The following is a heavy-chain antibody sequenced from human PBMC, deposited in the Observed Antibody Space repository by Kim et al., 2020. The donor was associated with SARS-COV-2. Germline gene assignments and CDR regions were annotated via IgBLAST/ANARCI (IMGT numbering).Heavy chain of an antibody. CDR3: AKAVVVVAATPHYYYYGMDV. Sequence: GGSLRLSCAASGFTFSSYGMHWVRQAPGKGLEWVAVIWYDGSNKYYADSVKGRFTISRDNSKNTLYLQMNSLRAEDTAVYYCAKAVVVVAATPHYYYYGMDVWGQGTTVTVSS. D-gene: IGHD2-15*01. CDR1: GFTFSSYG. J-gene: IGHJ6*02. CDR2: IWYDGSNK. V-gene: IGHV3-33*06.